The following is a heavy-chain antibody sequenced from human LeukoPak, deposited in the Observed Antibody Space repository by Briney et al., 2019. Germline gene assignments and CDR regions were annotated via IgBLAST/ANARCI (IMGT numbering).Heavy chain of an antibody. D-gene: IGHD4-17*01. CDR2: IYYSGST. Sequence: SETLSLTCTVSGGSISSSSYYWGWIRQPPGKGLEWIGSIYYSGSTYYNPSLKSRVTISVDTSKNQFSLKLSSVTAADTAVYYCASQSYGDSDYWGQGTLVTVSS. J-gene: IGHJ4*02. CDR3: ASQSYGDSDY. V-gene: IGHV4-39*07. CDR1: GGSISSSSYY.